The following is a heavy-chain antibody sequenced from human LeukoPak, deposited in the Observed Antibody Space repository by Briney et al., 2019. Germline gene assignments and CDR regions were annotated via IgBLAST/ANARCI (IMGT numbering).Heavy chain of an antibody. D-gene: IGHD3-10*01. Sequence: GGSLRLSCAASGFTVRSNYMSWVRQAPGRGLEWVSVIYSGGSTYYADSVKGRFTISRDNSKNTLFLQMNSRRAGDTAVYYCARGTVTMVDYWGQGTLVTVSS. J-gene: IGHJ4*02. CDR2: IYSGGST. CDR1: GFTVRSNY. CDR3: ARGTVTMVDY. V-gene: IGHV3-66*01.